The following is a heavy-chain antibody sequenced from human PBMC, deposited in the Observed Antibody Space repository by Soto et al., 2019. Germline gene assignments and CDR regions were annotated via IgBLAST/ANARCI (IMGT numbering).Heavy chain of an antibody. D-gene: IGHD1-26*01. CDR2: INPSGGDT. CDR1: GHTFNKYY. J-gene: IGHJ3*01. CDR3: ATLSGNSGGDAFLL. Sequence: QVQLVQSGAEGKKPGASVKVSCKASGHTFNKYYMHWVRQAPGQGLAWKGRINPSGGDTTYAQRFQGRRTMTSDTSMSSLYVELDSLPSEDTAVYYCATLSGNSGGDAFLLWGQGTMVIVSS. V-gene: IGHV1-46*02.